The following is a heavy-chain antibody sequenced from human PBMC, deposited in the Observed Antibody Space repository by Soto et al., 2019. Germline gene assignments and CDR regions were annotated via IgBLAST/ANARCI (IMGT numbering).Heavy chain of an antibody. CDR1: GGSISSSSYY. CDR2: IYYSGST. J-gene: IGHJ3*02. V-gene: IGHV4-39*01. D-gene: IGHD3-10*01. Sequence: SLTCTVSGGSISSSSYYWGWIRQPPGKGLEWIGSIYYSGSTYYNPSLKSRVTISVDTSKNQFSLKLGSVTAADTAVYYCARLPLWFGESEDAFDIWGQGTMVTVSS. CDR3: ARLPLWFGESEDAFDI.